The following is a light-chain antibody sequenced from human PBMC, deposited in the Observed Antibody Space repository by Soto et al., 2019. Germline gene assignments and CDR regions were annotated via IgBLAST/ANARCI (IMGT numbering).Light chain of an antibody. CDR1: SSDVGNSNG. CDR2: DVT. Sequence: QSALTQPPSVSGSPGQSVAISCTGTSSDVGNSNGVSWYQQAPGTAPKLMIYDVTNRPSGVPDRFSGSKSGNTASLTISGLQADDEADYYCSSYTSSSTYAFGTGTKVTVL. V-gene: IGLV2-18*02. J-gene: IGLJ1*01. CDR3: SSYTSSSTYA.